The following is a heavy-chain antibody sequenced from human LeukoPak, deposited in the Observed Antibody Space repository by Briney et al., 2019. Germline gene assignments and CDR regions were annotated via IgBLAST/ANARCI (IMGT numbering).Heavy chain of an antibody. D-gene: IGHD3-3*01. Sequence: GGSLRLSCAASGFTFSSYWMSWVRQAPGKGLEWVANIKQDGSEKYYVDSVKGRFTISRDNAKNSLYLQMNSLRAEDTAVYYCARDGQDDFWSGYHFDLWAQGTLVTVSS. J-gene: IGHJ4*02. CDR2: IKQDGSEK. CDR1: GFTFSSYW. V-gene: IGHV3-7*01. CDR3: ARDGQDDFWSGYHFDL.